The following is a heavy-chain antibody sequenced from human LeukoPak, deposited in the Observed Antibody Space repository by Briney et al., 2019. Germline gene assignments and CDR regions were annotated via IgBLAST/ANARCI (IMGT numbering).Heavy chain of an antibody. V-gene: IGHV3-30*03. CDR2: ISYDGRNK. J-gene: IGHJ4*02. Sequence: GGSLRLSCAASGFTFSSYGMHWVRQAPGKGLEWVAVISYDGRNKNYADSVKGRFTISRDNSKNTLYLQMNSLRPEDTAVYYCWGSGDYGCDYWGQGTLVTVSS. CDR1: GFTFSSYG. CDR3: WGSGDYGCDY. D-gene: IGHD4-17*01.